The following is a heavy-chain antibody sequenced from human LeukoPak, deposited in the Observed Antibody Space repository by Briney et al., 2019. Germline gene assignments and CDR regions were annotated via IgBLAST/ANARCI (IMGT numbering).Heavy chain of an antibody. CDR2: IYSGGST. CDR1: GFKFSDYD. J-gene: IGHJ4*02. V-gene: IGHV3-53*01. Sequence: GGSLRLSCAASGFKFSDYDMHWVRQAPGKGLEWVSVIYSGGSTYYADSVKGRFTISRDNSKNTLYLQMNSLRAEDTAVYYCARDSLGMSTLDSWGQGTLVTVSS. CDR3: ARDSLGMSTLDS. D-gene: IGHD5/OR15-5a*01.